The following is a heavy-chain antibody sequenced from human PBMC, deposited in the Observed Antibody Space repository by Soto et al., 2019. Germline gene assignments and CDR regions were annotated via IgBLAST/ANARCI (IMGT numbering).Heavy chain of an antibody. J-gene: IGHJ6*02. CDR2: INPNSGGT. V-gene: IGHV1-2*04. CDR1: GYTFTGYY. D-gene: IGHD1-26*01. Sequence: ASVKVSCKASGYTFTGYYMHWVRQAPGQGLEWMGWINPNSGGTNYAQKFQGWVTMTRDTSISTAYMELSRLRSDDTAVYSCARGGGWELRGDYYYGMDVWGQGTTVTVSS. CDR3: ARGGGWELRGDYYYGMDV.